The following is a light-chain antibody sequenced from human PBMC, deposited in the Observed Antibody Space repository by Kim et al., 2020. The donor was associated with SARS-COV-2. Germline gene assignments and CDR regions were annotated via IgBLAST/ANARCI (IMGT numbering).Light chain of an antibody. V-gene: IGKV3-15*01. Sequence: VPPGERATVTCRASHSVSISFAWYQQKPGLAPRLLIYGASTRATGIPARFSGSGSGTEFTLTISSLQSEDFAVYSCQPYTTWPPYTFGQGTKLEI. CDR3: QPYTTWPPYT. CDR2: GAS. J-gene: IGKJ2*01. CDR1: HSVSIS.